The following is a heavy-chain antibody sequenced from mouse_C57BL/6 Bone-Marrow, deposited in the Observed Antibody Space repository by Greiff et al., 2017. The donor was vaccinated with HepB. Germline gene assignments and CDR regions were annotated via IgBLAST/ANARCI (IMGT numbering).Heavy chain of an antibody. CDR1: GYTFTSYW. Sequence: QVQLQQPGAELVRPGSSVKLSCKASGYTFTSYWMDWVKQRPGQGLEWIGNIYPSDSETHYNQKFKDKATLTVDTSSSTAYMQLSSLTSEDSAVYYCARGGYYGNDGGYWGQGTTLTVSS. CDR2: IYPSDSET. V-gene: IGHV1-61*01. CDR3: ARGGYYGNDGGY. J-gene: IGHJ2*01. D-gene: IGHD2-2*01.